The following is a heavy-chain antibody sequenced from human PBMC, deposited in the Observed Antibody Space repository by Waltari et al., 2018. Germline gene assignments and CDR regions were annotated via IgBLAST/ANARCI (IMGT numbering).Heavy chain of an antibody. J-gene: IGHJ4*02. CDR3: AREIYGGNSRPFDF. Sequence: QVQLQESGPGLVKPSETLSLNCTVSGGSMNGYFWHWIRQPPGKGLVWIWYIDYSGSTDYDPSLNSRVTISVDTSKNQFSLILTSVTSADTAFYYCAREIYGGNSRPFDFWGQGALVTVSS. CDR1: GGSMNGYF. CDR2: IDYSGST. D-gene: IGHD2-21*02. V-gene: IGHV4-59*01.